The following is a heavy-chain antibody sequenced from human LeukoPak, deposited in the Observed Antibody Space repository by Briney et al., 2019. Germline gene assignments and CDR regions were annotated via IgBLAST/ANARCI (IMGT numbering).Heavy chain of an antibody. D-gene: IGHD2-21*02. CDR2: IKQDGSER. CDR1: GVTFSSHW. CDR3: ASSNCDGDCYLDY. V-gene: IGHV3-7*03. Sequence: GGSLRLSCVVSGVTFSSHWMSWVRQAPGKGLEWVANIKQDGSERYYVDSVKGRFTISRDNAKNSVFLQMNSLRAEDTAVYYCASSNCDGDCYLDYWGQGTLVTVSS. J-gene: IGHJ4*02.